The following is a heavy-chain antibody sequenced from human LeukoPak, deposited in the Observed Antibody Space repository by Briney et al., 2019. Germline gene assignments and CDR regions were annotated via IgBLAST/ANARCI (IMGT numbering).Heavy chain of an antibody. CDR3: ARFSAAPPHSFFFDN. CDR2: INYSGSA. CDR1: GGSLSSYY. D-gene: IGHD2-15*01. J-gene: IGHJ4*02. V-gene: IGHV4-59*08. Sequence: SETLSLTCTVSGGSLSSYYFSWIRQSPGKGLEWIAYINYSGSASYNPSLKSRVTMSVDTSKQFSLSLSSVTAADTAVYYCARFSAAPPHSFFFDNWGQGALVTVSS.